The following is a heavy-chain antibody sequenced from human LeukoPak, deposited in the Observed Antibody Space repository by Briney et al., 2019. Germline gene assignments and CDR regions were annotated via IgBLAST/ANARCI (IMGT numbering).Heavy chain of an antibody. J-gene: IGHJ4*02. CDR2: ISWNSGSI. Sequence: PGRSLRLSCAASGFTFDDYAMHWVRQAPGKGLEWVSGISWNSGSIGYADSVKGRFTISRDNAKNSLYLQMNSLRAEDTAVYYCARDGYSYGSFDYWGQGTLVTVSS. V-gene: IGHV3-9*01. CDR1: GFTFDDYA. D-gene: IGHD5-18*01. CDR3: ARDGYSYGSFDY.